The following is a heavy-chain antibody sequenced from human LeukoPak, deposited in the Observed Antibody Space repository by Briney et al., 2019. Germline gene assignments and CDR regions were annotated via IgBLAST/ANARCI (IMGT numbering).Heavy chain of an antibody. Sequence: SVKVSCKASGYTFTGYYMHWVRQAPGQGLEWMGGIIPIFGTANYAQKFQGRVTITTDESTSTAYMELSSLRSEDTAVYYCASSPRGYSYGTYFDYWGQGTLVTVSS. V-gene: IGHV1-69*05. CDR3: ASSPRGYSYGTYFDY. D-gene: IGHD5-18*01. CDR2: IIPIFGTA. CDR1: GYTFTGYY. J-gene: IGHJ4*02.